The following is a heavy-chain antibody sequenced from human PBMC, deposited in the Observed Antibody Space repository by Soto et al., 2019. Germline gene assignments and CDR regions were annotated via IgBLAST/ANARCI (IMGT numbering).Heavy chain of an antibody. J-gene: IGHJ4*02. CDR3: ARDAAVGLFDY. Sequence: GASVKVSCKASGFTFTNYYMQWVRQAPGQGLEWMGWISAYNGNTNYAQKLQGRVTMTTDTSTSTAYMELRSLRSDDTAVYYCARDAAVGLFDYWGQGTLVTVSS. CDR2: ISAYNGNT. D-gene: IGHD1-26*01. V-gene: IGHV1-18*04. CDR1: GFTFTNYY.